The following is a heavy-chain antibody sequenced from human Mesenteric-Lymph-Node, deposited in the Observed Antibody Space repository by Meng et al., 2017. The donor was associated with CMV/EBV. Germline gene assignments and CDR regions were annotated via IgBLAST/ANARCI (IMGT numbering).Heavy chain of an antibody. V-gene: IGHV3-7*01. CDR2: KKQGASGE. CDR3: ARHAKYAFDL. J-gene: IGHJ3*01. Sequence: GESLKISCAASGFAFNKYWMVWVRQVPEKGLEWVANKKQGASGEDYVDSVKGRFTISRDDARSSLYLQMNSLRAEDTGLYYCARHAKYAFDLWGQGTKVTVSS. CDR1: GFAFNKYW.